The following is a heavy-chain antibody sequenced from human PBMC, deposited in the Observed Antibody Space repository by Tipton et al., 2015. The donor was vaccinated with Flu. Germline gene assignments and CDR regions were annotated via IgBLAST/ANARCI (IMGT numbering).Heavy chain of an antibody. Sequence: LSLTCAASGFTFSSYAMSWVRQAPGKGLEWVSAISGSGGSTYYADSVKGRFTISRDNSKNTLYLQMNSLRAEDTAVYYCAKGPSGSYYNFDYWGQGTLVTVSS. CDR2: ISGSGGST. J-gene: IGHJ4*02. CDR3: AKGPSGSYYNFDY. V-gene: IGHV3-23*01. CDR1: GFTFSSYA. D-gene: IGHD1-26*01.